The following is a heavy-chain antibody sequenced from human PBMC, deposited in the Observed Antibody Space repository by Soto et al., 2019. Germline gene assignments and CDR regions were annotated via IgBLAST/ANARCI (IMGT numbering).Heavy chain of an antibody. J-gene: IGHJ4*02. CDR1: GFTFSSYS. CDR2: ISSSSNII. V-gene: IGHV3-48*02. CDR3: VRDKNWGFDY. Sequence: GGSLRLSCAASGFTFSSYSMNWVRQAPGKGLEWVSYISSSSNIISYADSVKGRFTISVDNAKNSLFLQMNSLRDEDTAVYYCVRDKNWGFDYWGQGTLVTSPQ. D-gene: IGHD7-27*01.